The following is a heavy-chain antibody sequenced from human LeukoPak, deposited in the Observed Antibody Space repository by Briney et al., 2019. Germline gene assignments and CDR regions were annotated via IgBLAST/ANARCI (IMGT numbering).Heavy chain of an antibody. CDR1: GYTFSGYY. CDR3: ARDGFDN. V-gene: IGHV1-2*06. CDR2: INPNSGGT. Sequence: GASVKVSCRASGYTFSGYYMHWVRQAPGQGLEWMGRINPNSGGTDYAEKFQGRVTMTRDTSISTAYMELSRLRSDDTAVYHCARDGFDNWGQGTLVTVSS. J-gene: IGHJ4*02.